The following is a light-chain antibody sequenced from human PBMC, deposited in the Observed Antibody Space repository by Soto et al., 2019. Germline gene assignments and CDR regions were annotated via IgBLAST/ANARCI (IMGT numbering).Light chain of an antibody. V-gene: IGKV1-5*01. CDR2: DAS. CDR3: EQYNYYQGT. Sequence: DIQMTQSPSTLSASVGDRVTITCRASQSISSWLAWYQQKPGKAPKLLIYDASSLESGVPSRHCGSGSGTEFTKTISSVQPADFAPYSDEQYNYYQGTFGRGTKVEIK. J-gene: IGKJ1*01. CDR1: QSISSW.